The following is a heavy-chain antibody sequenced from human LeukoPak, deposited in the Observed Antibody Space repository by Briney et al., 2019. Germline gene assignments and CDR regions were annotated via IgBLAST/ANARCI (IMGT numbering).Heavy chain of an antibody. D-gene: IGHD6-13*01. CDR3: ATTQSIAAAGEFDY. Sequence: ASVKVSCKVSGYTFTELSMHWVRQAPGKGLGWMGGFDPEDGETIYAQKFQGRVTMTEDTSTDTAYMELSSLRSEDTAVYYCATTQSIAAAGEFDYWGQGTLVTVSS. V-gene: IGHV1-24*01. CDR1: GYTFTELS. CDR2: FDPEDGET. J-gene: IGHJ4*02.